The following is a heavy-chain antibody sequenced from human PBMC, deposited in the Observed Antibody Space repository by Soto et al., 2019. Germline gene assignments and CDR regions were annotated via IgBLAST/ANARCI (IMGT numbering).Heavy chain of an antibody. V-gene: IGHV3-11*05. CDR2: ISGSSGCT. J-gene: IGHJ6*02. CDR1: GFTFSSHY. Sequence: GGSLILSCAAPGFTFSSHYMSWVRQAPGKGLEWGSYISGSSGCTNYADSVKGRFTISRDTSKNTLYLQMNSRRAEDTAVYYCAKDREIQLWRREIYGMDVWGQGTTVTVSS. CDR3: AKDREIQLWRREIYGMDV. D-gene: IGHD5-18*01.